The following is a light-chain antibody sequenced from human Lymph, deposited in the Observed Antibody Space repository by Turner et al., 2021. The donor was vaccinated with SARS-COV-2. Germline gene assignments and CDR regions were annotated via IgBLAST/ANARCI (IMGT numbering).Light chain of an antibody. Sequence: DIQMTQSPSTLSASVGDRVTITCRASHSISSWLAWYQQKPGKVPKLLIYKASSLESGVPSRFSGSGSGTEFTLTISSLQPDDFATYYCQQYNSYLYTFGQGTKLEIK. J-gene: IGKJ2*01. CDR1: HSISSW. CDR3: QQYNSYLYT. V-gene: IGKV1-5*03. CDR2: KAS.